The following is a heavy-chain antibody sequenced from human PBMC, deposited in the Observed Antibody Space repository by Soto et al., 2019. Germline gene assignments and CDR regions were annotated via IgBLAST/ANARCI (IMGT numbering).Heavy chain of an antibody. J-gene: IGHJ6*02. CDR1: GFTVSSNY. D-gene: IGHD1-20*01. V-gene: IGHV3-66*01. Sequence: EVQLVESGGGLVQPGGSLRLSCAASGFTVSSNYMSWVRQAPGKGLEWVSVIYSGGSTYYADSVKGRFTISRDSSKNTLYLQRNSLGAVDTAVYYCAREDNGGMDVWGQGTTVTVSS. CDR2: IYSGGST. CDR3: AREDNGGMDV.